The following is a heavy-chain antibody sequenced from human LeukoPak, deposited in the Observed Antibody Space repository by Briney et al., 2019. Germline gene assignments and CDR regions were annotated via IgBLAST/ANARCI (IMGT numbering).Heavy chain of an antibody. J-gene: IGHJ4*02. D-gene: IGHD2-15*01. CDR1: GFTFSSYS. CDR2: ISSSSSTI. V-gene: IGHV3-48*04. Sequence: GGPLRLSCAASGFTFSSYSMNWVRQAPGKGLEWVSYISSSSSTIYYADSVKGRFTISRDNAKNSLYLQMNSLRAEDTAVYYCLDGGGSFHGYWGQRTLVTVSS. CDR3: LDGGGSFHGY.